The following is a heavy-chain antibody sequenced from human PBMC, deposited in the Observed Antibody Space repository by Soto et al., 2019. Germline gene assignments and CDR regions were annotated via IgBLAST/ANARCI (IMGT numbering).Heavy chain of an antibody. CDR3: AKDRSALVIIAYCGGDCFVDGY. CDR2: ISGSGGST. V-gene: IGHV3-23*01. Sequence: GRSLRLSCAASGFTSSSYAMSWVRQAPGEGLEWVSAISGSGGSTYYADSVKGRFTISRDNSKNTLYLQMNSLRAEDTAVYYCAKDRSALVIIAYCGGDCFVDGYWGEGTLVTVSS. D-gene: IGHD2-21*02. J-gene: IGHJ4*02. CDR1: GFTSSSYA.